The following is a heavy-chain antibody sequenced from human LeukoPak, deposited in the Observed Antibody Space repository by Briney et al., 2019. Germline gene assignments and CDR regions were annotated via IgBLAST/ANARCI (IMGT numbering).Heavy chain of an antibody. CDR2: MNPKSGDT. CDR1: GYSFTGYY. J-gene: IGHJ4*02. Sequence: GASVKVSCKTSGYSFTGYYMHWVRQAPGRGLEWMGRMNPKSGDTNYAQKFQGRVTMTRDTSINTAYMELSSLRSDDTAVYYCVPRGDEGFDYWGQGSLVTVSS. CDR3: VPRGDEGFDY. V-gene: IGHV1-2*06. D-gene: IGHD3-16*01.